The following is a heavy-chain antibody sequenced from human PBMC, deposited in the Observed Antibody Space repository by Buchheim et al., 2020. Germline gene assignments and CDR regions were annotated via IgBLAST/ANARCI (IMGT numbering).Heavy chain of an antibody. CDR3: ARTSIQYHFDS. Sequence: QVQLQESGPGLVKPSETLSVTCPVPGASVSSGNYYWSWIRQPPGKGLERIGYIYYSGSTNYTPSLKSRATISVDTSKDQFSLKLSSVTAADTAVYYCARTSIQYHFDSGGQGTL. V-gene: IGHV4-61*01. D-gene: IGHD4-11*01. CDR1: GASVSSGNYY. CDR2: IYYSGST. J-gene: IGHJ4*02.